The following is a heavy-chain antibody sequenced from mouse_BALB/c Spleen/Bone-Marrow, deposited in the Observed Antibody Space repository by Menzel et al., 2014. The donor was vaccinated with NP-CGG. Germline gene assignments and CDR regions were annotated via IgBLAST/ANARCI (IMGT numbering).Heavy chain of an antibody. J-gene: IGHJ3*01. CDR1: GFDFSRYW. Sequence: EVKLVESGGGLVQPGGSLKLSCAASGFDFSRYWMSWVRQAPGKGLEWIGETNPDSSTINYTPSLKDKFITSRDNAKNTLYLQMSKVRSEDTALYYCERLSYYGRFAYWGQGTLVTVSA. D-gene: IGHD1-1*01. CDR2: TNPDSSTI. V-gene: IGHV4-1*02. CDR3: ERLSYYGRFAY.